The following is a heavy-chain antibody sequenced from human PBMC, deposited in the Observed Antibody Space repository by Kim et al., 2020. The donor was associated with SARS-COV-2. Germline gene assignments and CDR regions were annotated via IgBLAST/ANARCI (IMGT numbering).Heavy chain of an antibody. Sequence: GGSLRLSCAASGFTFDDYAMHWVRQAPGKGLEWVSGISWNSGSIGYADSVKGRFTISRDNAKNSLYLQMNSLRAEDTALYYCAKVAAAGRYYYYGMDVWG. V-gene: IGHV3-9*01. J-gene: IGHJ6*01. D-gene: IGHD6-13*01. CDR1: GFTFDDYA. CDR3: AKVAAAGRYYYYGMDV. CDR2: ISWNSGSI.